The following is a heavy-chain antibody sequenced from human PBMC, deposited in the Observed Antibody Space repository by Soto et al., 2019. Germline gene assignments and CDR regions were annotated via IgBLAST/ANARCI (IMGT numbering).Heavy chain of an antibody. Sequence: GASVKVSCKASGFTFSSSALQWVRQARGQRLEWIGWIVVGTGNTNYAQKFQERVTITRDTSKNQFSLELSSVTAADTAVYYCARGNSGSGVLRGYYYMDVWGKGTTVTVSS. CDR1: GFTFSSSA. V-gene: IGHV1-58*01. CDR3: ARGNSGSGVLRGYYYMDV. D-gene: IGHD3-10*01. CDR2: IVVGTGNT. J-gene: IGHJ6*03.